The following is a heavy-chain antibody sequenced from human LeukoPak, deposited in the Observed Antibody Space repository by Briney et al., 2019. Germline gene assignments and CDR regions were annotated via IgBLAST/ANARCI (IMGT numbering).Heavy chain of an antibody. V-gene: IGHV4-38-2*02. D-gene: IGHD3-10*02. CDR3: ARVFGEYGMDV. Sequence: SETLSLTCTVSGYSISSGYYWGWIRQPPGKGLEWIGSIYHSGSTYYNPSLKSRVTISVDTSKNQFSLKLSSVTAADTAVYYCARVFGEYGMDVWGQGTTVTVSS. CDR2: IYHSGST. CDR1: GYSISSGYY. J-gene: IGHJ6*02.